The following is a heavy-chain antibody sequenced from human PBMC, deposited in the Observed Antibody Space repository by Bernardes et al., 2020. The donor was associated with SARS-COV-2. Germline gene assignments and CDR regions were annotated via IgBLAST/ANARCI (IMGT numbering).Heavy chain of an antibody. D-gene: IGHD3-3*01. J-gene: IGHJ4*02. CDR3: ASSRHRRITIFGVVPASNGYYFDY. CDR1: GFTFSSYS. V-gene: IGHV3-21*01. CDR2: ISSSSSYI. Sequence: GGSLRLSCAASGFTFSSYSMNWVRQAPGKGLEWVSSISSSSSYIYYADSVKGRFTISRDNAKNSLYLQMNSLRAEDTAVYYCASSRHRRITIFGVVPASNGYYFDYWGQGTLVTVSS.